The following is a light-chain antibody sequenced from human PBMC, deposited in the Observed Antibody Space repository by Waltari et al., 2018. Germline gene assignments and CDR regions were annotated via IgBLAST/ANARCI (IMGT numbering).Light chain of an antibody. CDR2: PVS. CDR1: SSDVGIYKL. V-gene: IGLV2-23*02. CDR3: SSYAGSSKGV. Sequence: QSALTQPASVSGSPGQSITIPCTGPSSDVGIYKLFSCNQHHPGKPPKLIIYPVSKRPSGVSARFSGSKSGDMASLTISGLQPEDEAEYFCSSYAGSSKGVFGGGTKVTVL. J-gene: IGLJ2*01.